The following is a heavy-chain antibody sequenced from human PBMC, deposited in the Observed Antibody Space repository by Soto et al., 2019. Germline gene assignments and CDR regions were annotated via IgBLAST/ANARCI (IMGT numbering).Heavy chain of an antibody. J-gene: IGHJ5*02. D-gene: IGHD6-19*01. CDR1: GYTFTAHY. Sequence: QAQLVQSGAEVKKPGASVKVSCQASGYTFTAHYLHWVRKAPGEGLEWMGWINPTTGATRYAQKFQGRGTMTRDTSMSTAYLEVRSLRPDDTAVYYCAKGDSSWVSWFDPWGQGTLVTVSS. CDR2: INPTTGAT. V-gene: IGHV1-2*02. CDR3: AKGDSSWVSWFDP.